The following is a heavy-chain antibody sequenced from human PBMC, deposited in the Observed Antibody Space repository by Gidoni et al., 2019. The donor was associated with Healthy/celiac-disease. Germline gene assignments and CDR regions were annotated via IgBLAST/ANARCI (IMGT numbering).Heavy chain of an antibody. D-gene: IGHD3-3*01. J-gene: IGHJ4*02. Sequence: EVQLVESGGGLVKPGGSLRLSCAASGFTFSNAWMSWVRQAPGKGLEWVGRIKSKTDGGTTDYAAPVKGRFTISRDDSENTLYLQMNSLKTEDTAVYYCTTGSYDFWSGYVAAGYWGQGTLVTVSS. CDR2: IKSKTDGGTT. CDR3: TTGSYDFWSGYVAAGY. CDR1: GFTFSNAW. V-gene: IGHV3-15*01.